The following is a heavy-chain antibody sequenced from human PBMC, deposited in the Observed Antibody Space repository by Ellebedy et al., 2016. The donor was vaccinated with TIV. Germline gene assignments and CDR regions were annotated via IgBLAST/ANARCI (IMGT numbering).Heavy chain of an antibody. CDR2: IGAYNGNT. CDR3: ASGEQWLAPAY. Sequence: AASVKVSCKASGYSLTSNGISWVRQAPGQGLEWMGWIGAYNGNTNYAQKFQGRVTITADESTSTAYMELSSLRSEDTAVYYCASGEQWLAPAYWGQGTLVTVSS. D-gene: IGHD6-19*01. CDR1: GYSLTSNG. V-gene: IGHV1-18*01. J-gene: IGHJ4*02.